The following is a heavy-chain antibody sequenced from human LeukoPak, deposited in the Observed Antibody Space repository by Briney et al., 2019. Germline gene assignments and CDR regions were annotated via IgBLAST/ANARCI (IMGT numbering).Heavy chain of an antibody. V-gene: IGHV4-30-2*01. CDR3: ARKGVSYYGYYFDY. Sequence: SETLSLTCTVSGGSISSGGYYWSWIRQPPGKGLEWIGYIYHSGSTYYNPSLKSRVTISVDRSKDQFSLKLSSVTAADTAVYYCARKGVSYYGYYFDYWGQGTLVTVSS. CDR1: GGSISSGGYY. J-gene: IGHJ4*02. CDR2: IYHSGST. D-gene: IGHD1-26*01.